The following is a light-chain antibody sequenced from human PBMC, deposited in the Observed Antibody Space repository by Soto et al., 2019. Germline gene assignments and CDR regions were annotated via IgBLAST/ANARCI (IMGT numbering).Light chain of an antibody. J-gene: IGLJ1*01. CDR1: SSDVGGYNY. CDR2: DVS. V-gene: IGLV2-14*01. Sequence: QSALTQPASVSGSPGQSITLSCTGTSSDVGGYNYVSWYQQHPGQAPKLMIYDVSNRPSGVSNRFSGSKSGNTASLTTSGLQAEDEADYYCSSYTRSSTLDVFGTGTKVTVL. CDR3: SSYTRSSTLDV.